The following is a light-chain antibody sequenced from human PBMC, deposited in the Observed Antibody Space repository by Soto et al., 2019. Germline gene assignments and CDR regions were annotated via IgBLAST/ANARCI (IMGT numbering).Light chain of an antibody. V-gene: IGKV1-5*03. Sequence: IQMTQSPSSLSASVGDRVTITSRASQSISSWLAWYQQNTGKAPKVLIYRASHLESGVPSRFRASGSGTEFSLTINSLQADDFETYYCQQYHIYSWTFGQGTKVDIK. J-gene: IGKJ1*01. CDR2: RAS. CDR1: QSISSW. CDR3: QQYHIYSWT.